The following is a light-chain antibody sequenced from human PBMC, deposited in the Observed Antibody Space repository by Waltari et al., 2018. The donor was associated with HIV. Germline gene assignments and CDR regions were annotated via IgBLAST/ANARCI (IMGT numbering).Light chain of an antibody. CDR2: EAI. CDR1: SSDVGNYNI. CDR3: SSYGGSSIWL. J-gene: IGLJ2*01. V-gene: IGLV2-23*01. Sequence: QSALTQPASVSGSPGQSITISCTGTSSDVGNYNIATWYKQHPGKAPKLIIYEAIKRPSGVSDRISGSKSASTASLTISGLQADDEADYFCSSYGGSSIWLFGGGTKLTVL.